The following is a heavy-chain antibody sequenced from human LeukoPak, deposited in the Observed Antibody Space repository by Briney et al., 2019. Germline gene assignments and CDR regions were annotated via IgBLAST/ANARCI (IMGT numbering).Heavy chain of an antibody. V-gene: IGHV4-39*01. J-gene: IGHJ4*02. D-gene: IGHD4-17*01. CDR2: IYYSGST. Sequence: PSETLSLTCTVSGGSISSSSYYWGWIRQPPGKGLEWIGSIYYSGSTYYNPSLKSRVTISVDTSKNQFSLKLSSVTAADTAVYYCARPGDYGDSNFDYWGQGTLVTVSS. CDR3: ARPGDYGDSNFDY. CDR1: GGSISSSSYY.